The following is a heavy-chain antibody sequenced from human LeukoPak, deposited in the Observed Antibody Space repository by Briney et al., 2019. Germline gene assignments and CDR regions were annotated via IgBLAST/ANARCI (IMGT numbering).Heavy chain of an antibody. D-gene: IGHD3-10*01. CDR3: AKDRFGEYHPFDY. Sequence: GGSMRLSCAASGFTFSSYGMHWVRQAPGKGLEWVEVISYDGSNKYYADSVKGRFTISRDNSKNTLHLQMNSLRPEDTAVYYCAKDRFGEYHPFDYWGQGTRVTVSS. J-gene: IGHJ4*02. CDR2: ISYDGSNK. CDR1: GFTFSSYG. V-gene: IGHV3-30*18.